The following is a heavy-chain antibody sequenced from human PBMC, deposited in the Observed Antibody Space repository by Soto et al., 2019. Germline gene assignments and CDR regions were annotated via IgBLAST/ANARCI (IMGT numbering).Heavy chain of an antibody. Sequence: SETLSLTCAVYGGSFSGYYWSWIRQPPGKGLEWIGEINHSGSTNYNPSLKSRVTISVDTSKNQFSLKLRSVTAADTAVYYCARGGGWSSGGYWSGIAKWELPRAYNWFDPWGQGTLVTVSS. D-gene: IGHD6-19*01. CDR1: GGSFSGYY. J-gene: IGHJ5*02. CDR3: ARGGGWSSGGYWSGIAKWELPRAYNWFDP. V-gene: IGHV4-34*01. CDR2: INHSGST.